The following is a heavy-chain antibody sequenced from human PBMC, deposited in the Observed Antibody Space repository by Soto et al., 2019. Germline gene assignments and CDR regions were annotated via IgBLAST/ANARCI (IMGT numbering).Heavy chain of an antibody. CDR1: GGTFSSYA. V-gene: IGHV1-69*01. CDR3: ARDDYSNLHPTYYGMDV. CDR2: ITPIFGTA. Sequence: QVQLVQSGAEVKKPGSSVKVSCKASGGTFSSYAISWVRQAPGQGLEWMGGITPIFGTANYAQKFQGRVTITADESTSTAYMELSSLRSEDTAVYYCARDDYSNLHPTYYGMDVWGQGTTVTVSS. D-gene: IGHD4-4*01. J-gene: IGHJ6*02.